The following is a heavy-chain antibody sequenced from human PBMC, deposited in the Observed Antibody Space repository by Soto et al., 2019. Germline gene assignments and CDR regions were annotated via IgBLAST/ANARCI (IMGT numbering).Heavy chain of an antibody. CDR2: IYWDDDK. V-gene: IGHV2-5*02. CDR3: AHSRVSCSGGSCYPGWFDP. CDR1: GFSLSTSGVG. D-gene: IGHD2-15*01. J-gene: IGHJ5*02. Sequence: QITLKESGPTLVKPTQTLTLTCTFSGFSLSTSGVGVGWIRQPPGKALEWLALIYWDDDKRYSPSLKSRLTITKDTSKNQVVLTMTNMDPVDTATYYCAHSRVSCSGGSCYPGWFDPWGQGTLVTVSS.